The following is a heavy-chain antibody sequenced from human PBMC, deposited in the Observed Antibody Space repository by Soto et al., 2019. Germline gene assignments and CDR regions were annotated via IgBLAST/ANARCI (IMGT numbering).Heavy chain of an antibody. Sequence: EVQLLESGGGLVQPGMSLRLSCAASGFTFSSYAMSWVRQAPGKGLEWVSAISGIGHSTYYADSVKGRFTISRDNSKNTLYLQMNSLRAEDTAVYYCAKRIMATIGHFDSWGQGPLVTVSS. CDR2: ISGIGHST. V-gene: IGHV3-23*01. CDR1: GFTFSSYA. CDR3: AKRIMATIGHFDS. D-gene: IGHD5-12*01. J-gene: IGHJ4*02.